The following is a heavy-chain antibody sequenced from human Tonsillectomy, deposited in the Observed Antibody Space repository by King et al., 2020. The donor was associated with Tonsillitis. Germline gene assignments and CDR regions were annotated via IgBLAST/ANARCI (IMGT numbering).Heavy chain of an antibody. Sequence: VQLQESGPGLVKPSETLSLTCTVSGGSIGRYYWSWIRQPPGKGLEWIGYIYYSGTTNYNPSLKSRVTISVDTSKNPVSLKVSSVTAADTAVYYCAREHLSSGWYYFDYWGQGTLVTVSS. J-gene: IGHJ4*02. CDR2: IYYSGTT. CDR3: AREHLSSGWYYFDY. CDR1: GGSIGRYY. V-gene: IGHV4-59*01. D-gene: IGHD6-19*01.